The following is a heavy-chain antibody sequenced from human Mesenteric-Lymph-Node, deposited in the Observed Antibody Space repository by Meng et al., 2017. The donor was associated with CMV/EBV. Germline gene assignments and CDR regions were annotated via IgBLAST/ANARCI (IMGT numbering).Heavy chain of an antibody. V-gene: IGHV4-39*07. CDR3: ARDPTITTSNAFDY. D-gene: IGHD3-3*01. CDR2: FYSGGST. Sequence: ESLKISCTVSGGSISSSSYYWGWIRQPPGKGLEWIGCFYSGGSTYYNPSLKSRVSISVDTSKNQLSLKLSSVTAADTAVYYCARDPTITTSNAFDYWGQGTLVTVSS. J-gene: IGHJ4*02. CDR1: GGSISSSSYY.